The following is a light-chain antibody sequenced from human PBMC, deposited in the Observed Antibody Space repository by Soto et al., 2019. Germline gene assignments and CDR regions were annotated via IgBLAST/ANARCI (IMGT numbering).Light chain of an antibody. Sequence: IVLTQSPGTLSLSPGERATLSCRASQSVRSSYLAWYQQKPGQAPRLLIYGASSRATGIPDRFSGSGSGTDFTLTISRLEPEDFAVYYCQQYGSSLALTFGGGTKVEIK. CDR3: QQYGSSLALT. J-gene: IGKJ4*01. V-gene: IGKV3-20*01. CDR1: QSVRSSY. CDR2: GAS.